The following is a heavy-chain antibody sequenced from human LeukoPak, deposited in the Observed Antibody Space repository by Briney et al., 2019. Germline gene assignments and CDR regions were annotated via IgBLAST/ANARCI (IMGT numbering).Heavy chain of an antibody. V-gene: IGHV3-74*01. J-gene: IGHJ4*02. CDR2: INSDGSSA. CDR3: ARHPTLYPD. Sequence: GGSLRLSCAASGFTFSSYWMHWVRQAPGKGLVRVSRINSDGSSASYADSVKGRFTISRDNANNTLYLQMNSLRAEDTAVYYCARHPTLYPDWGQGTLVTVSS. CDR1: GFTFSSYW. D-gene: IGHD2-8*01.